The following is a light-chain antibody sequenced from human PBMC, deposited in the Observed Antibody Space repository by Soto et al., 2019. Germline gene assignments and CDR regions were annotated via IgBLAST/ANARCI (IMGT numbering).Light chain of an antibody. J-gene: IGLJ3*02. Sequence: NFMLTQPHSVSDSPGKTVIISCSRSSGSIASNYVQWYQRRPGSAPTTVIYEDDQRPSGVPDRFSGSIDSSSNSASLTISGLKTEDEAYYYCQSYDSSNWVFGGGTKLTVL. V-gene: IGLV6-57*04. CDR1: SGSIASNY. CDR2: EDD. CDR3: QSYDSSNWV.